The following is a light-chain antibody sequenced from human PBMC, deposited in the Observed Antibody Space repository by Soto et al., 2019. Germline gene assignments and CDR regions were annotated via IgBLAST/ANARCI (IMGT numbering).Light chain of an antibody. CDR2: EVS. V-gene: IGLV2-23*02. Sequence: QSVLTQPASVSGSPGQSITISCTATSSDVGSYNLVSWYQQHPGKAPKLMIYEVSKRPSGVSNRFSGSKSGNTASLTISGLQAEDEADYYCCSYAGSNWVFGGGTKLTVL. J-gene: IGLJ3*02. CDR3: CSYAGSNWV. CDR1: SSDVGSYNL.